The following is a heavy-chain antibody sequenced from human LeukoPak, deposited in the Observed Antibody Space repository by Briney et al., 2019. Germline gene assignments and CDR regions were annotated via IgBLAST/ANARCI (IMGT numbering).Heavy chain of an antibody. V-gene: IGHV3-48*04. D-gene: IGHD3-16*01. CDR1: GFTFSTYS. Sequence: GGSLRLSCAASGFTFSTYSMHWVRQAPGKGLEWVSYISGSSSTVYYADSVTGRFTISRDNAKNSLYLQMNSLRAEDTAVYYCVRDLLGTPPPSWGQGTLVTVSS. J-gene: IGHJ4*02. CDR3: VRDLLGTPPPS. CDR2: ISGSSSTV.